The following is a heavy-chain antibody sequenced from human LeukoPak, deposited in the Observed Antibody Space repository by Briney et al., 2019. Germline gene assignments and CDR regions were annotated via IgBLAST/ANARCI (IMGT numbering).Heavy chain of an antibody. CDR1: GYTFTNYG. Sequence: ASVKVSCKASGYTFTNYGISWVRQAPGQGLECMGWISAYNGNTNYAQRFQGRVTMTTDTYTSTAYMELRSLRSDDTAVYYCARVRDYGGIGEDYWGQGTLVTVSS. CDR3: ARVRDYGGIGEDY. CDR2: ISAYNGNT. J-gene: IGHJ4*02. V-gene: IGHV1-18*01. D-gene: IGHD3-16*01.